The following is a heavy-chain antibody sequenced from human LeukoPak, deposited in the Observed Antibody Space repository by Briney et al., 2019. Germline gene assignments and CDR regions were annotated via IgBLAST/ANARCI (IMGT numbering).Heavy chain of an antibody. Sequence: GGSLRLSCAASGFTFSSYAMSWVRQAPGKGLEWVSAISGSGGSTYYADSVQGRFTISRDNAKNSLYLQMNSLRAEDTAVYYCARAWMVRGVILPFDYWGQGTLVTVSS. CDR3: ARAWMVRGVILPFDY. CDR1: GFTFSSYA. J-gene: IGHJ4*02. V-gene: IGHV3-23*01. CDR2: ISGSGGST. D-gene: IGHD3-10*01.